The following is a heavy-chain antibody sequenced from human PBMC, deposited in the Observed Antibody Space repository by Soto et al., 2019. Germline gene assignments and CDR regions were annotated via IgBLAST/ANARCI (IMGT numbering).Heavy chain of an antibody. D-gene: IGHD2-2*01. CDR1: GYSFTSYW. V-gene: IGHV5-51*01. CDR3: ARPYCSSTSCLGYYYGMDV. Sequence: PVESLKISCKGSGYSFTSYWIGWVRQMPGKGLDWMGIIYPGDSDTRYSPSFQGQVTISADKSISTAYLQWSSLKASDTAMYYCARPYCSSTSCLGYYYGMDVWGQGTTVTVSS. J-gene: IGHJ6*02. CDR2: IYPGDSDT.